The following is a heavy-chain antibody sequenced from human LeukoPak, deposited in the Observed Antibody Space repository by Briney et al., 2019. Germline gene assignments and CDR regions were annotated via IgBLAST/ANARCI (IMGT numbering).Heavy chain of an antibody. CDR3: ARQAEAIYYFDY. CDR1: GGSISSGDYY. CDR2: IYYSGST. V-gene: IGHV4-61*08. J-gene: IGHJ4*02. D-gene: IGHD3-3*01. Sequence: PSETLSLTCTVSGGSISSGDYYWSWIRQPPGKGLEWIGYIYYSGSTNYNPSLKSRVTISVDTSKNQFSLKLSSVTAADTAVYYCARQAEAIYYFDYWGQGTLVTVSS.